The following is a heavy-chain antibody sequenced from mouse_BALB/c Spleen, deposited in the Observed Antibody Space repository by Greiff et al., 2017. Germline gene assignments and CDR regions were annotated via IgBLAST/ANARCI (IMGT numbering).Heavy chain of an antibody. D-gene: IGHD2-1*01. CDR2: ISNGGGST. V-gene: IGHV5-12-2*01. CDR1: GFTFSSYT. J-gene: IGHJ4*01. Sequence: EVQVVESGGGLVQPGGSLKLSCAASGFTFSSYTMSWVRQTPEKRLEWVAYISNGGGSTYYPDTVKGRFTISRDNAKNTLYLQMSSLKSEDTAMYYCARRGGNYVMDYWGQGTSVTVSS. CDR3: ARRGGNYVMDY.